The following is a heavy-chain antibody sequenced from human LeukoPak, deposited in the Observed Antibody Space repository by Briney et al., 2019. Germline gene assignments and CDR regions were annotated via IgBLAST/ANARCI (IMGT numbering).Heavy chain of an antibody. V-gene: IGHV3-48*03. Sequence: GSLRLSCAASGFIFSSYEMNWVRQAPGKGLEWVSYISSSGSTIYYADSVKGRFTISRDNAKNSLYLQMNSLRAEDTAVYCCARRPYYYDSLDYWGLDYWGQGTLVTVSS. CDR2: ISSSGSTI. D-gene: IGHD3-22*01. J-gene: IGHJ4*02. CDR3: ARRPYYYDSLDYWGLDY. CDR1: GFIFSSYE.